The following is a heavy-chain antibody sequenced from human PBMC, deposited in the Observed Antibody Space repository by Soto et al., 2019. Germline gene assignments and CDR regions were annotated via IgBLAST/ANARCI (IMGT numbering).Heavy chain of an antibody. V-gene: IGHV3-73*01. CDR3: TRQGGGRRAVAGIGGGYYYYGMDV. CDR2: IRSKANSYAT. J-gene: IGHJ6*02. D-gene: IGHD6-19*01. Sequence: GGSLRLSCAASGFTFSGSAMHWVRQASGKGLEWVGRIRSKANSYATAYAASVKGRFTISRDDSKNTAYLQMNSLKTEDTAVYYCTRQGGGRRAVAGIGGGYYYYGMDVWGQGTTVTVSS. CDR1: GFTFSGSA.